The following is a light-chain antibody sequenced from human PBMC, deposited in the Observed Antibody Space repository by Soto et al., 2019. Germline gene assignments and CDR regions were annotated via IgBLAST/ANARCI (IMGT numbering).Light chain of an antibody. J-gene: IGKJ1*01. CDR1: QSVSSSY. Sequence: EIVLTQSPGTLSLSPGERATLSCRASQSVSSSYLVWYQQKPGQAPRLLIYGASSRATGIPDRFSGSGSGTDFTLTISRLEPEDFAVYYCQQYSNSPRTFGQGTKVEIK. CDR2: GAS. CDR3: QQYSNSPRT. V-gene: IGKV3-20*01.